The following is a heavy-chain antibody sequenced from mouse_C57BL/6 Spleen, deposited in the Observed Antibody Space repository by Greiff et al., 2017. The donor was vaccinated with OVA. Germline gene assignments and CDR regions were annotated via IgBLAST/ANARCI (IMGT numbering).Heavy chain of an antibody. CDR2: IDPEDGDT. D-gene: IGHD1-1*01. CDR3: TIYYYGSSPFAY. Sequence: EVQLQQSGAELVRPGASVKLSCTASGFNIKDYYMHWVKQRPEQGLEWIGRIDPEDGDTEYAPKFQGKATMTADTSSNTAYLQLSSLTSEDTAVYYCTIYYYGSSPFAYWGQGTLVTVSA. J-gene: IGHJ3*01. V-gene: IGHV14-1*01. CDR1: GFNIKDYY.